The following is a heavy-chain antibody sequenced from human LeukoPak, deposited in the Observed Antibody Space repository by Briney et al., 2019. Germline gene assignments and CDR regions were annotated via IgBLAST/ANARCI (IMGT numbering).Heavy chain of an antibody. CDR3: ARDRKPIVVVPAAKYNWFDP. D-gene: IGHD2-2*01. Sequence: ASVKVSCKASGYTFTSYAMNWVRQAPGQGLEWMGWINTNTGKPTYAQGFTGRFVFSLDTSVSTAYLQISSLKAEDTAAYYCARDRKPIVVVPAAKYNWFDPWGQGTLVTVSS. V-gene: IGHV7-4-1*02. CDR2: INTNTGKP. J-gene: IGHJ5*02. CDR1: GYTFTSYA.